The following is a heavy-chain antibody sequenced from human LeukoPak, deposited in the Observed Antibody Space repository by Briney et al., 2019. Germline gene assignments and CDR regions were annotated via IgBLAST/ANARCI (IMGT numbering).Heavy chain of an antibody. D-gene: IGHD3-10*01. CDR3: ARRKYYYGSGSYYKDYYYYGMDV. CDR2: INHSGST. V-gene: IGHV4-34*01. J-gene: IGHJ6*02. CDR1: GGSFSGYY. Sequence: SETLSLTCAVYGGSFSGYYWSWIRQPPGKGLEWIGEINHSGSTNYNPSLKSRVTISVDTSKNQFSLKLSSVTAADTAVYYCARRKYYYGSGSYYKDYYYYGMDVWGQGTTVTVSS.